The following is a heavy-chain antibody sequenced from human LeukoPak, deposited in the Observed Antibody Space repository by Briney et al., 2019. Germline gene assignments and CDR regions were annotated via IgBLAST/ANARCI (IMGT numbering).Heavy chain of an antibody. D-gene: IGHD4-11*01. CDR2: ISSSSSYI. Sequence: PGGSLRLSCAASGFTFSSYSMNWVRQAPGKGLEWVSSISSSSSYIYYADSVKGRFTISRDNAKSSLYLQVNSLRAEDTAVYFCARDPGPTTAAWGAFDIWGQGTVVTVSS. J-gene: IGHJ3*02. CDR1: GFTFSSYS. CDR3: ARDPGPTTAAWGAFDI. V-gene: IGHV3-21*01.